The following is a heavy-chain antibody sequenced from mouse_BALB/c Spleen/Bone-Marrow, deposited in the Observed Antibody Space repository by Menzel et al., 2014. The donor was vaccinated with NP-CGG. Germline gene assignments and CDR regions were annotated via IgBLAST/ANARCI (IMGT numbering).Heavy chain of an antibody. D-gene: IGHD1-1*01. V-gene: IGHV5-12-2*01. CDR1: GFTFSSYI. CDR3: ASHYYDSSPFAY. CDR2: ISNGGGSI. Sequence: LVESGGGLVQPGGSLKLSCAASGFTFSSYIMSWVRQTPEKRLEWVAYISNGGGSIYYPDTVKGRFTISRVNDKNXLYLQMSSLKSEDTAMYYCASHYYDSSPFAYWGQGTLVTVSA. J-gene: IGHJ3*01.